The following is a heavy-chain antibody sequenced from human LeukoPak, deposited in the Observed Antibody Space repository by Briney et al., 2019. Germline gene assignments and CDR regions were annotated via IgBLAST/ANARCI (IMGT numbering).Heavy chain of an antibody. J-gene: IGHJ4*02. CDR2: IYYSGST. CDR3: ASTLRIRAFDY. Sequence: SGTLSLTCAVSGGSISNSNWWNWVRQPPGKGLEWIGYIYYSGSTNYNPSLKSRVTISVDTSKNQFSLKLSSVTAADTAVYYCASTLRIRAFDYWGQGTLVTVSS. V-gene: IGHV4-4*02. CDR1: GGSISNSNW. D-gene: IGHD3-16*01.